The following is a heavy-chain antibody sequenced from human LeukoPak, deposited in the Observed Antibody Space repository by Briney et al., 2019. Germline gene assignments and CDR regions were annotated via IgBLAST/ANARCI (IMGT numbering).Heavy chain of an antibody. CDR2: ISYDGSNK. CDR1: GFAFSRYA. CDR3: ARPYSSSSGY. J-gene: IGHJ4*02. D-gene: IGHD6-6*01. V-gene: IGHV3-30*01. Sequence: GGSLRLSCAASGFAFSRYAMHWVRQAPGKGLEWVAVISYDGSNKYYADSVKGRFTISRDNSKNTLYLQMNSLRAEDTAVYYCARPYSSSSGYWGQGTLVTVSS.